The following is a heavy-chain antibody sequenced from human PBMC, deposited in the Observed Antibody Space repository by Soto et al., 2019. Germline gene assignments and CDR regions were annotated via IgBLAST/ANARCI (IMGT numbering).Heavy chain of an antibody. D-gene: IGHD2-2*01. J-gene: IGHJ6*02. CDR1: GFSFSTYD. Sequence: EVQLVESGGGLVQPGGSLRLSCAASGFSFSTYDMNWVRQAPGKGLEWVSYISSGGQTIKSTDSVKGRFTISRDNAKNSLYLQMSGLRYEDTGVYYWARDPQRGYSGMDVWGQGTTVTVSS. CDR2: ISSGGQTI. V-gene: IGHV3-48*02. CDR3: ARDPQRGYSGMDV.